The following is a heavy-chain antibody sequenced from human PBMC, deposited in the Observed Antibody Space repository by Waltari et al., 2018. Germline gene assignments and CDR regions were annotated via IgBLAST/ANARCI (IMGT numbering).Heavy chain of an antibody. CDR2: INAGNGNT. Sequence: QVQLVQSGAEVKKPGASVKVSCKASGYTFTSYAMHWVRQAPGQRLEWMGWINAGNGNTKYSQKFQGRVTITRDTSASTAYMELSSLKSEDTAVYYCARAMGSSSWYGYWGQGTLVIVSS. D-gene: IGHD6-13*01. CDR3: ARAMGSSSWYGY. CDR1: GYTFTSYA. V-gene: IGHV1-3*01. J-gene: IGHJ4*02.